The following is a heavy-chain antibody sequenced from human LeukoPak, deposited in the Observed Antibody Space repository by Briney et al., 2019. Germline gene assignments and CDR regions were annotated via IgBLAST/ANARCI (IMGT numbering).Heavy chain of an antibody. CDR3: ARDPGRGIAAAQYFDY. CDR1: EFTFSSYE. D-gene: IGHD6-13*01. CDR2: ISSSGSTK. V-gene: IGHV3-48*03. Sequence: PGGSLRLSCAAAEFTFSSYEMNWVRQAPGKGLEWVSYISSSGSTKYYADSVKGRFTTSRDNAKSSLYLQMNSLRADDTAVYYCARDPGRGIAAAQYFDYWGQGTLVTVSS. J-gene: IGHJ4*02.